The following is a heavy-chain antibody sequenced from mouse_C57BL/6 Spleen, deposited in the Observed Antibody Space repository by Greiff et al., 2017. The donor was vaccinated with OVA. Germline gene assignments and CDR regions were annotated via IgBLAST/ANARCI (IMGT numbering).Heavy chain of an antibody. CDR1: GFTFNTYA. CDR2: IRSKSSNYAT. V-gene: IGHV10-3*01. Sequence: EVQLQESGGGLVQPKGSLKLSCAASGFTFNTYAMHWVRQAPGKGLEWVARIRSKSSNYATYYADTVKDRFTISRDDSQSMLYLQMNNLKTEDTAMYYCVRDKTDGYYVGAMDYWGQGTSVTVSS. CDR3: VRDKTDGYYVGAMDY. J-gene: IGHJ4*01. D-gene: IGHD2-3*01.